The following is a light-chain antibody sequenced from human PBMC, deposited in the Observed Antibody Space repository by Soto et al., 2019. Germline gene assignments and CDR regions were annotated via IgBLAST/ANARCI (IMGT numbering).Light chain of an antibody. CDR1: SSDVGGYNF. CDR3: SSYAGGNNLI. Sequence: QSVLTQPPSASGSPGQSVTISCTGTSSDVGGYNFVSWYQQHPGKAPKLMIYEVNKRPSGVPDRFSGSKSGSTASLTVSWLQAEDEADYYCSSYAGGNNLIFGGGTKLTVL. J-gene: IGLJ2*01. CDR2: EVN. V-gene: IGLV2-8*01.